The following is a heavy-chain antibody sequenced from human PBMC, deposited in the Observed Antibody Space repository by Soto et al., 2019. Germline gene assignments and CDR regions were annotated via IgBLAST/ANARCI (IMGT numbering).Heavy chain of an antibody. V-gene: IGHV1-46*03. D-gene: IGHD6-13*01. Sequence: QVQLVQSGAEVKKPGASVRVSCKASGYTFTSYYMHWVRQAPGQGPEWMGMINPSCGGTDYAQKFQGRVTMTRDTPTTTVYMELRSLRYEDTAVYYCTRSIITTAGTDAFDLWGQGTLVTVSS. J-gene: IGHJ3*01. CDR1: GYTFTSYY. CDR3: TRSIITTAGTDAFDL. CDR2: INPSCGGT.